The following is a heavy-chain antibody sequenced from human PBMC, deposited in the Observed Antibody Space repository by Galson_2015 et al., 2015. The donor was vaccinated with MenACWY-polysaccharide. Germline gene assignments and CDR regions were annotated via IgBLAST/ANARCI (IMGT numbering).Heavy chain of an antibody. V-gene: IGHV4-61*01. CDR2: MSYSGRA. Sequence: ETLSLTCPVSGGSVSVDTYYWSWLRQFPGKGLEWIGYMSYSGRANQNPSLKSRVTIFLDTSQNQFSLRLTSVTAADTAMYYRAREPTYGGSFGWFDPWGQGTLVTVSS. CDR3: AREPTYGGSFGWFDP. CDR1: GGSVSVDTYY. D-gene: IGHD1-26*01. J-gene: IGHJ5*02.